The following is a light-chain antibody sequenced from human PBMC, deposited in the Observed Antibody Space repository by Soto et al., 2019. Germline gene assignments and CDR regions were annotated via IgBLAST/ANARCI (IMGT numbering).Light chain of an antibody. CDR1: SGHSNYA. V-gene: IGLV4-69*01. Sequence: QPVLTQSPSASASLGASVKLTCTLSSGHSNYAIAWHQQQPEKGPRFLMKLNSDGSHSKGDGIPYRFSGSSSGAERYLTISTLQSEDEADYYCQTWVTGIHIFGGGTQLTVL. CDR2: LNSDGSH. CDR3: QTWVTGIHI. J-gene: IGLJ2*01.